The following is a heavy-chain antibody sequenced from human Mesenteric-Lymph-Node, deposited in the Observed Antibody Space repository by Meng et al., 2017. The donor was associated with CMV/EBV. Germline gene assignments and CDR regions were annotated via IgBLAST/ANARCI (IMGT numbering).Heavy chain of an antibody. CDR1: GFTFSSYE. D-gene: IGHD3-3*01. V-gene: IGHV3-48*03. Sequence: GESLKISCAASGFTFSSYEMNWVRQAPGKGLEWVSYISSSGSTIYYADSVKGRFTISRDNAKNSLYLQMNSLRAEDTAVYYCASLLRFTNYYYYYGMDVWGQGTTVTVSS. CDR2: ISSSGSTI. J-gene: IGHJ6*02. CDR3: ASLLRFTNYYYYYGMDV.